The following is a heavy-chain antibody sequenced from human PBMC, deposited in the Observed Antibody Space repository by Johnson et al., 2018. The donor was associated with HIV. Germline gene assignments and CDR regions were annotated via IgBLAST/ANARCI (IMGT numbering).Heavy chain of an antibody. CDR1: GLIFSRSW. CDR2: IKQDGSEK. J-gene: IGHJ3*02. V-gene: IGHV3-7*01. CDR3: AREPLAHYTFWSAYLHAFDI. Sequence: VQLVESGGGVVQPGGSLRLSCAASGLIFSRSWIHWVRQAPGKGLEWVANIKQDGSEKYYVDSVKGRFTISRDNARNSLYLQMNSLRAEDTAVYYCAREPLAHYTFWSAYLHAFDIWGQGTMVTVSS. D-gene: IGHD3-3*01.